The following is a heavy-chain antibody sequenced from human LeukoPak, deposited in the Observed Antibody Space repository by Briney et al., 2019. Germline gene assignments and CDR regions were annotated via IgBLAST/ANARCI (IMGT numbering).Heavy chain of an antibody. CDR2: IYHSGST. V-gene: IGHV4-4*02. Sequence: SGTLSLTCAVSGGSISSSNWWSWVRQPPGKGLEWIGEIYHSGSTNYNPSLKSRVTISVDKSKNQFSLKLSSVTAADTAVYYCARYVVPAAIPVSYYSMDVWGKGTTVTVSS. CDR3: ARYVVPAAIPVSYYSMDV. CDR1: GGSISSSNW. J-gene: IGHJ6*04. D-gene: IGHD2-2*01.